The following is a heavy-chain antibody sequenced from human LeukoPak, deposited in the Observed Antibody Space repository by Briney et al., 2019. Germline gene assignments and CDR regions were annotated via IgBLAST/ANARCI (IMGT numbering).Heavy chain of an antibody. CDR2: IYYSGST. CDR3: ARDVPGGRNDY. V-gene: IGHV4-39*07. D-gene: IGHD3-16*01. J-gene: IGHJ4*02. CDR1: GGSISSSSYY. Sequence: SETLSLTCTVSGGSISSSSYYWGWIRQPPGKGLEWIGSIYYSGSTYYNPSLKSRVTISVDTSKNQFSLKLSSVTAADTAVYYCARDVPGGRNDYWGQGTLVTVSS.